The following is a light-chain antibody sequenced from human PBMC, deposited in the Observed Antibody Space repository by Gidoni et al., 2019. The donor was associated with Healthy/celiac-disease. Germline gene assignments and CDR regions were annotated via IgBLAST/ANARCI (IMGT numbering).Light chain of an antibody. CDR2: KAS. V-gene: IGKV1-5*03. J-gene: IGKJ1*01. CDR1: QSISSW. CDR3: QQYNSYPWT. Sequence: IQMTQSPSTLTASVGDRVTITCRASQSISSWLAWYQQKPGKAPKLLIHKASSLESGVPSRFSGSGSGTEFTLTISSLQPDDFATYYCQQYNSYPWTFXQXTKVEIK.